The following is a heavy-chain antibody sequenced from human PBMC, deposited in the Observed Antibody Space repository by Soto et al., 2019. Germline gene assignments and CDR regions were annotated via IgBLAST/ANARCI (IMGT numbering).Heavy chain of an antibody. Sequence: PSETLSLTCTVSGGSASSGSYYWSWIRQPPGKGLEWIGYIYYSGSTNYNPSLKSRVTISVDTSKNQFSLKLSSVTAADTAVYYCARGTYGYSGYDPGFDPWGQGTLVTVSS. J-gene: IGHJ5*02. D-gene: IGHD5-12*01. V-gene: IGHV4-61*01. CDR1: GGSASSGSYY. CDR2: IYYSGST. CDR3: ARGTYGYSGYDPGFDP.